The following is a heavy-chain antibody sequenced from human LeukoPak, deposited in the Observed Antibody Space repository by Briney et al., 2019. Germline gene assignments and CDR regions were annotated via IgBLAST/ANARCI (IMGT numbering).Heavy chain of an antibody. J-gene: IGHJ4*02. CDR2: INHSGST. D-gene: IGHD5-24*01. CDR1: GGSFSGYY. V-gene: IGHV4-34*01. Sequence: SETLSLTCAVYGGSFSGYYWSWIRQPPGKWLEWIGEINHSGSTNYNPSLKSRVTISVDTSKNQFSLKLSSVTAADTAVYYCARWVRRDGYNYDYFDYWGQGTLVSVSS. CDR3: ARWVRRDGYNYDYFDY.